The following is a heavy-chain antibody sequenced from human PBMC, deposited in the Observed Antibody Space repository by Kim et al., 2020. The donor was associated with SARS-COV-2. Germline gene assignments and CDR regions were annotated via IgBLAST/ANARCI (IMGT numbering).Heavy chain of an antibody. J-gene: IGHJ5*02. V-gene: IGHV3-21*01. Sequence: DSVKSRITSSRDNAKNSLYMQMNSLRAEDTAVYYCARDYDFWSGLPTFDPWGQGTLVTVSS. D-gene: IGHD3-3*01. CDR3: ARDYDFWSGLPTFDP.